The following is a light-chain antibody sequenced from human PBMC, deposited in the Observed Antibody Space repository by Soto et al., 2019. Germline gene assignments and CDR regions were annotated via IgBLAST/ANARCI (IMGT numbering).Light chain of an antibody. CDR1: QSVTSSY. V-gene: IGKV3-20*01. J-gene: IGKJ1*01. CDR3: QQYGSSSWT. CDR2: GAS. Sequence: EIVLTQSPGTLSLSPGERATLSCRASQSVTSSYFAWYQQRFGQAPRLLIYGASSRATGIPDRFSGSGSVTDFTLTISRLEPEDFAVYYCQQYGSSSWTVGQGTKVEIK.